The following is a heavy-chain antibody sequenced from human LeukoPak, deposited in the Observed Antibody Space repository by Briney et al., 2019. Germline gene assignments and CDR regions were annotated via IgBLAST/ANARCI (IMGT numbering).Heavy chain of an antibody. CDR2: IYSGGTI. CDR3: VRAVHHLFYSDSSGYYGDAFDV. D-gene: IGHD3-22*01. J-gene: IGHJ3*01. CDR1: GFSVRTNY. V-gene: IGHV3-53*01. Sequence: GGSLRLSCAASGFSVRTNYMSGVRQAPAKGLEWVSVIYSGGTIRYADSVKGRFTISRDNSRDTLHLQMNSLRVDDTAVYYCVRAVHHLFYSDSSGYYGDAFDVWGQGTVVTVSS.